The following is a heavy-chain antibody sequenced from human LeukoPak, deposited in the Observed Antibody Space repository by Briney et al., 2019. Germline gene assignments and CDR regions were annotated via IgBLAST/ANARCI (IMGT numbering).Heavy chain of an antibody. Sequence: GGSLRLFCAASGFTFSSYAMTWVRQAPGKGLEWVSVINDSGGSTYYADSVKGRFTISRDNSKNTLYLQMSSLRPEDTAVYYCVKGIVVVTARAFDYWGQGTLVTVSS. J-gene: IGHJ4*02. CDR1: GFTFSSYA. CDR3: VKGIVVVTARAFDY. V-gene: IGHV3-23*01. D-gene: IGHD2-21*02. CDR2: INDSGGST.